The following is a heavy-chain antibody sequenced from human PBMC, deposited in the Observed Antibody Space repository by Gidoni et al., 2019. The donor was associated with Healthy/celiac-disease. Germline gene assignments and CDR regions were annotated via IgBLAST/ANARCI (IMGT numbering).Heavy chain of an antibody. CDR2: INPNSCGT. J-gene: IGHJ4*02. D-gene: IGHD6-6*01. CDR3: ARDLRSSSYDY. CDR1: GYTFPGYY. V-gene: IGHV1-2*02. Sequence: QVQRVQAGAEGKKRGAAGKVTGKASGYTFPGYYMHWVRQAPGPGLEWMGWINPNSCGTNYAQKFPGRVPMTRATSISTSSMELSRLRSDDTAVYSCARDLRSSSYDYWGQGTLVTVSS.